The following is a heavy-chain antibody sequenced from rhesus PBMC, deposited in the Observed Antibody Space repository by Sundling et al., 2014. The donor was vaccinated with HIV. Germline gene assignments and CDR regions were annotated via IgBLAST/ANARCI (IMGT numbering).Heavy chain of an antibody. D-gene: IGHD3-16*01. Sequence: QVQLQESGPGLVKPSETLSLTCGVSGGSISDSYRWSWIRQPPGKGLEWIGYVYGGSTTTNYNPSLKSRVTFAKDTPKNEFSLKLSSVTAADTAVYYCATWGYYKGNYGLDSWGQGVVVTVSS. V-gene: IGHV4S10*01. CDR1: GGSISDSYR. CDR2: VYGGSTTT. J-gene: IGHJ6*01. CDR3: ATWGYYKGNYGLDS.